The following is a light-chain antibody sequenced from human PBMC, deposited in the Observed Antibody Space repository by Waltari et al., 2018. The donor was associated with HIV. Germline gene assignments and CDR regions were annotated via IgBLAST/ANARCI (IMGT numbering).Light chain of an antibody. J-gene: IGKJ4*01. Sequence: EIVMTQSPATLSVSPGERATLSCRASQSVSSNLAWYQQKPDQAPRLLIYRASTRATGIPARFSGSGSGTEFTLTISSLQSEDFADYYCQQYNNWPLTFGGGTKVEIK. V-gene: IGKV3-15*01. CDR1: QSVSSN. CDR3: QQYNNWPLT. CDR2: RAS.